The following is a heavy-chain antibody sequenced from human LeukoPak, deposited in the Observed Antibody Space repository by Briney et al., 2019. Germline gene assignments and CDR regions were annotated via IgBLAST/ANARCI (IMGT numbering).Heavy chain of an antibody. J-gene: IGHJ6*02. CDR3: ASGVQCSGGSCYHLPYGMDV. D-gene: IGHD2-15*01. CDR2: ISAYNGHT. V-gene: IGHV1-18*01. Sequence: AAVKVSCKPSGYIFTRFGISWVRQAPGRRRWRMGWISAYNGHTNYAQKFQGRVTMTTDTSTSTAYMEWRSLRSDDTAVYYCASGVQCSGGSCYHLPYGMDVWGQGTTVTVS. CDR1: GYIFTRFG.